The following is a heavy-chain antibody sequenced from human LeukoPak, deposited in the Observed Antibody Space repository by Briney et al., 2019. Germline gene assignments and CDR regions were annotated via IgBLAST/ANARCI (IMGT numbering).Heavy chain of an antibody. CDR2: ISGSGVST. V-gene: IGHV3-23*01. J-gene: IGHJ1*01. CDR3: AKQFNDYGDYVIQH. Sequence: EGSLRLSCAASGFTFDDYGMSWVRQAPGKGLEWVSIISGSGVSTYYADSVKGRFTISRDNSKNTLYLQLKSLRAEDTAIYYCAKQFNDYGDYVIQHWGQGTLVIVSS. CDR1: GFTFDDYG. D-gene: IGHD4-17*01.